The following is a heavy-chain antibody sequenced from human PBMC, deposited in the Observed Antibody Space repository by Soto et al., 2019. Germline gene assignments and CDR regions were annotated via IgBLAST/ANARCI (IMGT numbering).Heavy chain of an antibody. CDR3: AREDPRKYYYDSSDGEDY. CDR2: INHSGST. J-gene: IGHJ4*02. Sequence: ETLSLTCAVYGGSFSGYYWSWIRQPPGKGLEWIGEINHSGSTNYNPSLKSRVTISVDTSKNQFSLKLSSVTAADTAVYYCAREDPRKYYYDSSDGEDYWGQGTLVTVSS. V-gene: IGHV4-34*01. D-gene: IGHD3-22*01. CDR1: GGSFSGYY.